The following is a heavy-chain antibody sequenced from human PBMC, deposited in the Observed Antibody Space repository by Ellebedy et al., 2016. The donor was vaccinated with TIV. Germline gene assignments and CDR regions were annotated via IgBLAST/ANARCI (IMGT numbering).Heavy chain of an antibody. CDR2: INPSGGGT. CDR1: AYTFTSYF. D-gene: IGHD3-16*01. CDR3: ARTWGWAFDY. J-gene: IGHJ4*02. Sequence: AASVKVSCKASAYTFTSYFMHWVRQAPGQGLEWMGMINPSGGGTSYAQKFQGRVTMTRDTSTSTVYMELSSLRSDDTAVYYCARTWGWAFDYWGQGTLVTVSS. V-gene: IGHV1-46*01.